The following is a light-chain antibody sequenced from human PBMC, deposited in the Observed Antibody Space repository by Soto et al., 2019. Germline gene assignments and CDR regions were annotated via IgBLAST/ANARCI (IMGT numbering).Light chain of an antibody. CDR2: WAS. V-gene: IGKV4-1*01. J-gene: IGKJ2*01. CDR1: QTISSSSNNRNC. Sequence: DIVMTQSPDSLAVSLGERATINCKSGQTISSSSNNRNCLGWFQQKPGQPPKLLIYWASTRQYGVPDRLSGSGSGTDFTLTISSLQAEDVAVYYCQQCYSSPFTFGQGTKLEIK. CDR3: QQCYSSPFT.